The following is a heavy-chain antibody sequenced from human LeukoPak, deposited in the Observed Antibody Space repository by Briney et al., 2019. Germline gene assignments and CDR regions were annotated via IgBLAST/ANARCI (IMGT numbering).Heavy chain of an antibody. D-gene: IGHD1-14*01. V-gene: IGHV4-59*12. CDR1: GGSISSYY. J-gene: IGHJ6*02. Sequence: SETLSLTCTVSGGSISSYYWSWIRQPPGKGLEWIGYIYYSGSTNYNPSLKSRVTISVDTSKNQFSLKLSSVTAADTAVYYCARVRSVPEGYYYYGMDVWGQGTTVTVSS. CDR2: IYYSGST. CDR3: ARVRSVPEGYYYYGMDV.